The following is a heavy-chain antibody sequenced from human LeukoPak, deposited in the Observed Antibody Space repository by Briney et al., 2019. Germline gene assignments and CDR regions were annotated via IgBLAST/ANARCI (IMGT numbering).Heavy chain of an antibody. Sequence: GGSLRLSCAASGFTFSTSEMNWVRQAPGKGLEWVSYISSTGSTIYYADSVQGRFTISKDNTKKSLYLQMTGLRVEDTAIYYCARVSTIMTTYWFDPWGQGALVSVSS. CDR2: ISSTGSTI. J-gene: IGHJ5*02. V-gene: IGHV3-48*03. D-gene: IGHD4-11*01. CDR3: ARVSTIMTTYWFDP. CDR1: GFTFSTSE.